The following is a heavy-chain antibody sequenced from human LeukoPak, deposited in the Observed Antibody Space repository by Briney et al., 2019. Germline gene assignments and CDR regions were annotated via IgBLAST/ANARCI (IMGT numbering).Heavy chain of an antibody. CDR3: ARVWRELPDY. CDR2: IYYSGST. V-gene: IGHV4-59*01. J-gene: IGHJ4*02. CDR1: GGSISSYY. D-gene: IGHD1-26*01. Sequence: SETLSLTRTVSGGSISSYYWSWIRQPPGKGLEWIGYIYYSGSTNYNPSLKSRVTISVDTSKNQFSLKLSSVTAADTAVYYCARVWRELPDYWGQGTLVTVSS.